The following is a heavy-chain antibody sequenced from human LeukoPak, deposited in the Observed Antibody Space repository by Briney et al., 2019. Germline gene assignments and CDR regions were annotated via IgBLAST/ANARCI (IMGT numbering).Heavy chain of an antibody. CDR3: ARVRGVGATGSVPPDY. J-gene: IGHJ4*02. D-gene: IGHD1-26*01. CDR1: GFTFSSYA. Sequence: PGGSLRLSCAASGFTFSSYAMHWVRQAPGKGLEWVAVISYDGSNKYYADSVKGRFTISRDNSKNTLYLQMNSLRAEDTAVYYCARVRGVGATGSVPPDYWGQGTLVTVSS. CDR2: ISYDGSNK. V-gene: IGHV3-30-3*01.